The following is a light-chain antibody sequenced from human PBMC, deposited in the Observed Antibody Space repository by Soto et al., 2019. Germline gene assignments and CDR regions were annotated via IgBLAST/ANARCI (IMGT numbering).Light chain of an antibody. CDR1: QTISSW. J-gene: IGKJ5*01. CDR3: QHYLNYPIT. CDR2: GAS. V-gene: IGKV1-5*01. Sequence: DIHMTQSPSTLSGSVGDRVTIACRASQTISSWLAWYQQKPGTAPKVLISGASNLHGGVPSRFSGSGYRTDFNLTITHLQSEDFATYYCQHYLNYPITFGQGTRLEIK.